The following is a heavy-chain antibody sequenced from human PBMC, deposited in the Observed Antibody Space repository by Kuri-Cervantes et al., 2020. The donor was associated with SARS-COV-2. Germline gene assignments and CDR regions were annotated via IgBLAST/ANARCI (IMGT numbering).Heavy chain of an antibody. D-gene: IGHD1-26*01. Sequence: GGSLRLSCTASGFTFGDYAMSWVRQAPGKGLEWVGFIRSKAYGGTTEYAASVKGRFTISRDDSKSIAYLQMNSLKTEDTAVYYCSLGATTRETPYYYGMDVWGQGTTVTVSS. CDR3: SLGATTRETPYYYGMDV. CDR2: IRSKAYGGTT. J-gene: IGHJ6*02. V-gene: IGHV3-49*04. CDR1: GFTFGDYA.